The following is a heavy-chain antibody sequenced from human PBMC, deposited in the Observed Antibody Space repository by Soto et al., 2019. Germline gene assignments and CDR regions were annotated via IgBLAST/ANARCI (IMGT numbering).Heavy chain of an antibody. J-gene: IGHJ4*02. Sequence: ASVKVSCKASGYTFTSYDINWVRQATGQGLEWMGWMNPNSGNTGYAQKFQGRVTMTRNTSISTAYMELSSLRSEDTAVYYCARRGLYGRPFDYWGQGTLVTVSS. CDR1: GYTFTSYD. CDR3: ARRGLYGRPFDY. D-gene: IGHD2-8*01. CDR2: MNPNSGNT. V-gene: IGHV1-8*01.